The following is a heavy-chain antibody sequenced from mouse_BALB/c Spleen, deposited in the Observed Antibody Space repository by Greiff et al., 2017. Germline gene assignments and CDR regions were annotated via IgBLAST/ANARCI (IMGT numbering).Heavy chain of an antibody. D-gene: IGHD1-2*01. J-gene: IGHJ1*01. CDR2: ILPGSGST. Sequence: VQLVESGAELMKPGASVKISCKATGYTFSSYWIEWVKQRPGHGLEWIGEILPGSGSTNYNEKFKGKATFTADTSSNTAYMQLSSLTSEDSAVYYCARGVLRLRNWYFDVWGAGTTVTVSS. V-gene: IGHV1-9*01. CDR3: ARGVLRLRNWYFDV. CDR1: GYTFSSYW.